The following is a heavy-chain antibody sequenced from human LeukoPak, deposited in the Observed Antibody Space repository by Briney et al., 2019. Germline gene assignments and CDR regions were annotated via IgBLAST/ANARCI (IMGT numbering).Heavy chain of an antibody. J-gene: IGHJ4*02. CDR2: ISGYNGNT. Sequence: ASVKVSCKASGYTFTSYGISWVRQAPGQGLEWMGWISGYNGNTKYVQKSQGRVTMTTDTSTSTAYMELRSLRSDDTAVYYCARVLGSGFYFDYWGQGTLVTVSS. D-gene: IGHD3-10*01. CDR1: GYTFTSYG. CDR3: ARVLGSGFYFDY. V-gene: IGHV1-18*01.